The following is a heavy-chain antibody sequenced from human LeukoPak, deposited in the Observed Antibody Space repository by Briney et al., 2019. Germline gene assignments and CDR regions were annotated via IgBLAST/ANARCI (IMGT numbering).Heavy chain of an antibody. J-gene: IGHJ6*03. CDR1: GHSINTFG. Sequence: ASVKVSCKTSGHSINTFGITWVRQAPGQGLEWIGWMSSDNGNTNYADKFQGRVTITRDTSRTTVYMGLRSLRPDDTAVYFCANVAKGRYFFYYMDVWGAGTTVTVSS. CDR2: MSSDNGNT. V-gene: IGHV1-18*01. CDR3: ANVAKGRYFFYYMDV. D-gene: IGHD5-12*01.